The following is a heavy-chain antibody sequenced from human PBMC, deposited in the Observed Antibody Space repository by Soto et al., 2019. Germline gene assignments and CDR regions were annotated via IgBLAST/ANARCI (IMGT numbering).Heavy chain of an antibody. CDR2: IYYSGST. Sequence: PSETPSLTCTVSGGSISSRSYYWGWIRQSPGKGLEWMGSIYYSGSTYYNPSLKSRVAMSVDTSKNQFSLKLRSVSAADTAVYYCARQRTSVLTQSYFDDWGQVSLVTVSS. D-gene: IGHD2-21*02. CDR1: GGSISSRSYY. V-gene: IGHV4-39*01. CDR3: ARQRTSVLTQSYFDD. J-gene: IGHJ4*02.